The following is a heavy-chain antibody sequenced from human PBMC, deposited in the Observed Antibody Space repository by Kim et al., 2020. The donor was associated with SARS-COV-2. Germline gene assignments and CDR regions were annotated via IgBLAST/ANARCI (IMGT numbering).Heavy chain of an antibody. CDR2: ISYDGSNK. CDR1: GFTFSSYA. J-gene: IGHJ4*02. Sequence: GGSLRLSCAASGFTFSSYAMHWVRQAPGKGLEWVAVISYDGSNKYYVDSVKGRFTISRDNSKNTLYLQMNSLRAEDTAVYYCARDLYSGPYYYFDYWGQGTLVTVSS. CDR3: ARDLYSGPYYYFDY. D-gene: IGHD5-12*01. V-gene: IGHV3-30*04.